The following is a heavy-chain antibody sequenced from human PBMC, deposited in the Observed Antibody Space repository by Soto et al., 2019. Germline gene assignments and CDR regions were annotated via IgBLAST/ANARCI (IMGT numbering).Heavy chain of an antibody. CDR1: GYTFSNFW. V-gene: IGHV5-51*01. Sequence: GESLKLSCQCAGYTFSNFWGGWVRQLPGQGLEWMGIIYPGDHETRYSPSFHGKVTISAEKSKNTLYLQMNSLRAEDTAVYYCAKDNQFLEWFPGSYWGQGTLVTVSS. CDR2: IYPGDHET. J-gene: IGHJ4*02. D-gene: IGHD3-3*01. CDR3: AKDNQFLEWFPGSY.